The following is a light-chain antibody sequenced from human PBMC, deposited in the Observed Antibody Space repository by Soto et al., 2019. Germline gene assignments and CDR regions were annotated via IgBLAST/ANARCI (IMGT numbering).Light chain of an antibody. Sequence: DIQMTQSPSSLSASVGDIVTITCRASQGITYYLAWYQQKPWKVPKLLIYAASTLQSGVPSRFSGVGSGADFTLTISSLQPEDVATYYCQNYNSAPLTFGGGTKVDIK. CDR3: QNYNSAPLT. J-gene: IGKJ4*01. CDR2: AAS. V-gene: IGKV1-27*01. CDR1: QGITYY.